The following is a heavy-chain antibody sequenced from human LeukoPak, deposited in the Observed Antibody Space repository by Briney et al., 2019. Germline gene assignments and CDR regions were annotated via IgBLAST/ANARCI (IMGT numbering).Heavy chain of an antibody. V-gene: IGHV3-30*03. CDR3: ARDRGQKIDY. J-gene: IGHJ4*02. CDR2: ISYDGSNK. D-gene: IGHD3-10*01. Sequence: GGSLRLSCAASGFTFSSYGMHWVRQAPGKGLEWVAVISYDGSNKYYADSVKGRFTISRDNSKNTLYLQMNSLRAEDTAVYYCARDRGQKIDYWGQGTLVTVSS. CDR1: GFTFSSYG.